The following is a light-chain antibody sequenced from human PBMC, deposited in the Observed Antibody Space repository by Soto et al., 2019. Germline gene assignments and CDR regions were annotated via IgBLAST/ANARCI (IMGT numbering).Light chain of an antibody. J-gene: IGKJ4*01. CDR3: QQYNSFPPT. CDR2: AAS. V-gene: IGKV1-16*02. Sequence: DIQMTQSPSSLSASVGDRVTISCRASQGISSYLAWFQQKPGQAPKSLIYAASTLQSGVPSHFSGSGSGTDFTLTISSLQPEDFATYYCQQYNSFPPTFGRGTKVEI. CDR1: QGISSY.